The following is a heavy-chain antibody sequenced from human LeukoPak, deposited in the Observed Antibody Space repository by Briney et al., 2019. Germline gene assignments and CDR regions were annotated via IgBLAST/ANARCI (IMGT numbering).Heavy chain of an antibody. CDR1: GFTFSDYY. D-gene: IGHD3-16*01. J-gene: IGHJ5*02. CDR3: ARAWELRNNWFDP. CDR2: ISYDGSNK. Sequence: PGGSLRLSCAASGFTFSDYYMSWIRQAPGKGLEWVAVISYDGSNKYYADSVKGRFTISRDNSKNTLYLQMNSLRAEDTAVYYCARAWELRNNWFDPWGQGTLVTVSS. V-gene: IGHV3-30*03.